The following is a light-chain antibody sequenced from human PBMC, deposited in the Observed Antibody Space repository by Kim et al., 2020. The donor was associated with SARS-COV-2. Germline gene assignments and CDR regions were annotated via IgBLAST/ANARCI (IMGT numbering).Light chain of an antibody. Sequence: GPSIPVSCSENSRDFGAYNRVSWYQQPPGTAPKLIIYGVSNRPTGISSRFSASKSGSTASLTISGLQAEDEGDYYCSTYTTSETWVFGTGTKVTVL. CDR2: GVS. V-gene: IGLV2-14*01. CDR1: SRDFGAYNR. CDR3: STYTTSETWV. J-gene: IGLJ3*02.